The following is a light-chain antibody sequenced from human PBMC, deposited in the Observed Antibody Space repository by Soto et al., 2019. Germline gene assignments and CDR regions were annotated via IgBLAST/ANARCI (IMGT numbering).Light chain of an antibody. J-gene: IGKJ3*01. CDR2: DAS. CDR1: QSISSW. V-gene: IGKV1-5*01. CDR3: QQYNSYPFT. Sequence: DIQMTQAHSTLYASVGDRVTITCRASQSISSWLAWYQQKPGKAPKLLIYDASSLESGVPSRFSGSGSGTEFTLTISSLQPDDFATYFCQQYNSYPFTFGPGTKVDIK.